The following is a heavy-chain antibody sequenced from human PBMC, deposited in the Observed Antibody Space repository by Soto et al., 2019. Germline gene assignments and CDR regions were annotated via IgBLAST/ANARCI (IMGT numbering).Heavy chain of an antibody. V-gene: IGHV3-21*01. CDR1: GFTLTSYS. CDR2: ISSSSSHI. CDR3: VRERGLSSFYGMDV. D-gene: IGHD3-10*01. J-gene: IGHJ6*02. Sequence: GGSLRLSCAASGFTLTSYSMNWVRQASGKGLEWVSSISSSSSHIYYADSVKGRFTISRDNARNSLYLQMNSLRAEDTAVYYCVRERGLSSFYGMDVWGQGTTVTVSS.